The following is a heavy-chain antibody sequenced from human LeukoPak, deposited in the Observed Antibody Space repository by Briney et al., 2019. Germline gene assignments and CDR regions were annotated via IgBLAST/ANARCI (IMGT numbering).Heavy chain of an antibody. J-gene: IGHJ5*02. Sequence: ASVKVSCKASGGTFSSYAISWVRQATGQGLEWMGGIIPILGTANYAQKFQGRVTITTDESTSTAYMELSSLRSEDTAVYYCARDLTGTNWFDPWGQGTLVTVSS. CDR3: ARDLTGTNWFDP. CDR1: GGTFSSYA. CDR2: IIPILGTA. D-gene: IGHD1-7*01. V-gene: IGHV1-69*05.